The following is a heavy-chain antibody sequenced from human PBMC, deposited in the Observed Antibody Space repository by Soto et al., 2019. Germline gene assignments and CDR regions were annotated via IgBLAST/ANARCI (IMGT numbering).Heavy chain of an antibody. Sequence: PGGSLRLSCAASGFTFSTYAMHWVRQAPGKGLEWVAVISYDGTNKYYADSVRGRFTISGDNSKNTLFLQMNSLRAEDTAVYYCAKDGGGYNYGYVMLDKYYYGMDVWGQGTTVTVSS. V-gene: IGHV3-30-3*01. D-gene: IGHD5-18*01. CDR3: AKDGGGYNYGYVMLDKYYYGMDV. CDR1: GFTFSTYA. CDR2: ISYDGTNK. J-gene: IGHJ6*02.